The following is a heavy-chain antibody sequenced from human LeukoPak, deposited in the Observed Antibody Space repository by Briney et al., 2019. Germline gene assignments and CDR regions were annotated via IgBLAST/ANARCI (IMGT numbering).Heavy chain of an antibody. CDR2: FDPEDGET. J-gene: IGHJ4*02. D-gene: IGHD6-19*01. Sequence: ASVKVSCKVSGYTLTELSMHWVRQAPGKGLEWMGGFDPEDGETIYAQKFQGRVTMTEDTSTDTAYMELSSPRSEDTAVCYCATNVRRYSSGWYPGDFDYWGQGTLVTVSS. V-gene: IGHV1-24*01. CDR3: ATNVRRYSSGWYPGDFDY. CDR1: GYTLTELS.